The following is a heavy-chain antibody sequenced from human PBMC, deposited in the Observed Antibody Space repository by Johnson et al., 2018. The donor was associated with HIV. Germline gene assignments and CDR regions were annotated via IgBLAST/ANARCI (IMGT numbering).Heavy chain of an antibody. CDR1: GFTFSSYA. D-gene: IGHD3-22*01. Sequence: QVQLVESGGGVVQPGRSLRLSCAASGFTFSSYAMHWVRQAPGKGLEWVAVISYDGSIKYFADSVKGRFTISRDNSKNTLYLQMNSLRAEDTAVYYCARDQKYETMIVVVWWAFDIWGQGTMVTVSS. V-gene: IGHV3-30-3*01. CDR3: ARDQKYETMIVVVWWAFDI. CDR2: ISYDGSIK. J-gene: IGHJ3*02.